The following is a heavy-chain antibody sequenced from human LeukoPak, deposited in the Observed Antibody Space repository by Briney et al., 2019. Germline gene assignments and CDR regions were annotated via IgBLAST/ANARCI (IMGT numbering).Heavy chain of an antibody. CDR3: ARDGGSSPGDAFDI. Sequence: PSETLSLTCTVSGGSISSYYWSWIRQPPGKGLEWIGYIYYSGSTNYNPSLKSRVTISVDTSKNQFSLRLSSVTAADTAVYYCARDGGSSPGDAFDIWGQGTMVTVSS. CDR1: GGSISSYY. CDR2: IYYSGST. V-gene: IGHV4-59*01. D-gene: IGHD1-26*01. J-gene: IGHJ3*02.